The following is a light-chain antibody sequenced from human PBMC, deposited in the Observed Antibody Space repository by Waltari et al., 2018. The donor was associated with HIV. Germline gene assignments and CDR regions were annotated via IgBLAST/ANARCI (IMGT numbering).Light chain of an antibody. CDR2: DVT. Sequence: QSALTQPASVPGSPGQSTTIPCTGTTSDLGGYNYVSWYQQHTVKAPKLMIYDVTNRPSGVSNRFSGSKSGNTASLTISGLQVEDEADYYCSSYTSSSTWVFGGGTKLTVL. CDR1: TSDLGGYNY. CDR3: SSYTSSSTWV. V-gene: IGLV2-14*03. J-gene: IGLJ3*02.